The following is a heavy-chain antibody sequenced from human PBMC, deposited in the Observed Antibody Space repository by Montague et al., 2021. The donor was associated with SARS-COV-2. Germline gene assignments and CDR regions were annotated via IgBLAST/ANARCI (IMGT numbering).Heavy chain of an antibody. Sequence: SLRLSFAASGLPVSANYMNWVRQAPGKGLEWVSVISGGDTTYYADSVKGRFTISRHTSRNTLFLEMNSLTAEDTAVYYCARDVGAYSGRPGAFDIWGQGTLVTVAS. CDR3: ARDVGAYSGRPGAFDI. CDR1: GLPVSANY. V-gene: IGHV3-53*04. CDR2: ISGGDTT. J-gene: IGHJ3*02. D-gene: IGHD2-21*01.